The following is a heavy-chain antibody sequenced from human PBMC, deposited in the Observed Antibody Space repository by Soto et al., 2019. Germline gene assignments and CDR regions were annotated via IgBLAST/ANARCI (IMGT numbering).Heavy chain of an antibody. J-gene: IGHJ5*02. V-gene: IGHV3-23*01. D-gene: IGHD3-10*01. CDR3: AKDAISMVRGVNNWFDP. Sequence: PGGSLRLSCAASGFTFSSYAMTWVCQAPGKGLEWVSGISGGGGVSTYYADSVKGRFTISRDNSMNTLYLQMNRLRAEDTAVYYCAKDAISMVRGVNNWFDPWGQGTLVTVSS. CDR2: ISGGGGVST. CDR1: GFTFSSYA.